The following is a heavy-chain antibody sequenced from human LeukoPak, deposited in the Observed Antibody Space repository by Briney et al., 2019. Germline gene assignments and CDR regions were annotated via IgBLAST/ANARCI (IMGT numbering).Heavy chain of an antibody. J-gene: IGHJ4*02. CDR1: RFTLNSYA. CDR2: IGGSNGIT. V-gene: IGHV3-23*01. Sequence: GGSLRLSCAASRFTLNSYAMSWVRQAPGKGLEWVSVIGGSNGITFYVGSVKGRFTISRDNSKDTLYLQMNSLRAEDTAVYYCARNENSGWGYFDYWGQGTLVTVSS. D-gene: IGHD5-12*01. CDR3: ARNENSGWGYFDY.